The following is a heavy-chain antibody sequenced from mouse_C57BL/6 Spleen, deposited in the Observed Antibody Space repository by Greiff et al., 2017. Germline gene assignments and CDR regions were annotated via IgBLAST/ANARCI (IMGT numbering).Heavy chain of an antibody. J-gene: IGHJ4*01. CDR2: IYPGGGYT. CDR1: GYTFTNYW. CDR3: ARGDGSSYDYAMDY. D-gene: IGHD1-1*01. V-gene: IGHV1-63*01. Sequence: QVQLQQSGAELVRPGTSVKMSCKASGYTFTNYWIGWAKQRPGHGLAWIGDIYPGGGYTNYNEKFKGKATLTADKSSSTAYMQFSSLTSEDSAIYYCARGDGSSYDYAMDYWGQGTSVTVSS.